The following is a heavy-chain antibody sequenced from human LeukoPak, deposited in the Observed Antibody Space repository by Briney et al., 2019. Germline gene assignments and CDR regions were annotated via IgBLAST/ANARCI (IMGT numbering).Heavy chain of an antibody. J-gene: IGHJ4*02. CDR3: VRHDSLIAF. CDR1: GFIFTNFA. V-gene: IGHV3-23*01. CDR2: ISDTYGTT. D-gene: IGHD3-16*01. Sequence: GGSLRLSCTASGFIFTNFAMTWVRQAPGKGLEWVSSISDTYGTTYYTDSVKGRCTTSTGNSENSVSLQWTNLRAEDMAVYFCVRHDSLIAFWGQGTLVTVSS.